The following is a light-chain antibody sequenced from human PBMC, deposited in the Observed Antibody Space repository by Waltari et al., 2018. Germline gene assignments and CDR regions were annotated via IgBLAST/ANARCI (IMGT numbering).Light chain of an antibody. Sequence: EIVLTQSPGTLSMSPGERATLSCRASPRFGNNDLAWYQQKPGQAPRLLMYGSSSRATGIPDRFSGSGSGTDFTLTISRLEPEDFAVYFCQYYGDSPFTFGPGTKVDLK. J-gene: IGKJ3*01. CDR3: QYYGDSPFT. CDR1: PRFGNND. V-gene: IGKV3-20*01. CDR2: GSS.